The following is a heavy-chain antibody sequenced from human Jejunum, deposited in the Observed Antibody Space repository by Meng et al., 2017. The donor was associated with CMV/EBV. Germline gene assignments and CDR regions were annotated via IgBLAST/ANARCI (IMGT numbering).Heavy chain of an antibody. J-gene: IGHJ4*02. CDR1: FDDYA. D-gene: IGHD3-10*01. CDR2: INWNGGDT. V-gene: IGHV3-43D*03. Sequence: FDDYAMHWVRQAPGKGLEWVALINWNGGDTDYADYVKGRITISRDNSKNSLYLQMNSLRPEDTAFYYCAKGSFYYGSGSYWYFDDWGQGTLVTVSS. CDR3: AKGSFYYGSGSYWYFDD.